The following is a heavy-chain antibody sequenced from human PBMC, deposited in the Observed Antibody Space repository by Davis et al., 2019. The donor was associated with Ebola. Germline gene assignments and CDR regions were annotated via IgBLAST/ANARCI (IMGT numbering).Heavy chain of an antibody. Sequence: AASVKVSCKASGYTFTSYGISWVRQAPGQGLEWMGWISAYNGNTNYAQKFQGRVTITADESTSTAYMELSSLRSEDTAVYYCARVERGVTHYWGQGTLVTVSS. V-gene: IGHV1-18*01. CDR1: GYTFTSYG. CDR2: ISAYNGNT. D-gene: IGHD2-21*02. CDR3: ARVERGVTHY. J-gene: IGHJ4*02.